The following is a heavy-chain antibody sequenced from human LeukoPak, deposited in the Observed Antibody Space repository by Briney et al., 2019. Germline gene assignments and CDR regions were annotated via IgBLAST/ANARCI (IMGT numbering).Heavy chain of an antibody. Sequence: GGSLRLSCTASGFTFGDYALSWFRQAPGKGLEWLSFIRSKDHGGTTEYAASVKGRFTISRDDSNSIAYLQMNSLIIEDTAVYYCAKIFRYGWFGEPLAPFDYWGQGTLVTVSS. V-gene: IGHV3-49*03. CDR1: GFTFGDYA. CDR2: IRSKDHGGTT. D-gene: IGHD3-10*01. J-gene: IGHJ4*02. CDR3: AKIFRYGWFGEPLAPFDY.